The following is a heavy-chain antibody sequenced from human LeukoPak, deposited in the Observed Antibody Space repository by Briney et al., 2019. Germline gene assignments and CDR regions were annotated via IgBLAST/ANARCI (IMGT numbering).Heavy chain of an antibody. CDR3: ASSSSWYGEIDY. CDR1: GGSFSGYY. V-gene: IGHV4-59*10. D-gene: IGHD6-13*01. J-gene: IGHJ4*02. Sequence: PSETLSLTCAVYGGSFSGYYWSWIRQPAGKGLEWIGRIYTSGSTNYNPSLKSRVTISVDTSKNQFSLKLSSVTAADTAVYYCASSSSWYGEIDYWGQGTLVTVSS. CDR2: IYTSGST.